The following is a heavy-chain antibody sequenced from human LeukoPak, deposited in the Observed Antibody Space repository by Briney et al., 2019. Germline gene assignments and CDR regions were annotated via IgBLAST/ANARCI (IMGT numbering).Heavy chain of an antibody. V-gene: IGHV3-48*02. CDR2: IINSGGTI. D-gene: IGHD3-10*01. J-gene: IGHJ6*02. CDR3: ARVGRGLYSMDV. Sequence: PAGGSLRLSRAASGFTFSIHGMNWVRQTPGKGLEWVSYIINSGGTIYYADSVQGRFTISRDNAKNSLYLQMNSLRDEDTAVYYCARVGRGLYSMDVWGQGTTVTVSS. CDR1: GFTFSIHG.